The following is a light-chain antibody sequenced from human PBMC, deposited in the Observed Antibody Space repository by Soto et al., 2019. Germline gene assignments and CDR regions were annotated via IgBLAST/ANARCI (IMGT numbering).Light chain of an antibody. Sequence: QSVLTQPVSVSGSPGQSITISCTGTSSDVGSYNLVSWYQQHPGKAPKLMIYEGSKRPSGVSNRFSGSKSGNTASLTISGLQAEDDADYYCCSYAGSSTWVFGGGTKLTVL. CDR2: EGS. V-gene: IGLV2-23*01. CDR1: SSDVGSYNL. CDR3: CSYAGSSTWV. J-gene: IGLJ3*02.